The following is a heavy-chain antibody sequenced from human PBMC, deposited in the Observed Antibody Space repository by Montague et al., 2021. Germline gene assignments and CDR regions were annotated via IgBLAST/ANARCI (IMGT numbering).Heavy chain of an antibody. CDR1: GGSVNGYD. J-gene: IGHJ4*01. CDR3: GRDYWGSIDY. V-gene: IGHV4-59*02. CDR2: MRSSGSP. Sequence: SETLSLTSSVSGGSVNGYDWSWIRQPPGKGLEWIGYMRSSGSPNXNPSFKSRLAISIDRSRNQFSLELSFVAAADTAIYFCGRDYWGSIDYWGHGILVTVSS. D-gene: IGHD7-27*01.